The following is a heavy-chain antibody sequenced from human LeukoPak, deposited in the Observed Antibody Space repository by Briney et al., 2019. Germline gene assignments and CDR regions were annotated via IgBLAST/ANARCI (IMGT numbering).Heavy chain of an antibody. Sequence: QPGGSLRLSCAASGFTFSSYAMHWVRQAPGKGLEWVAVISYDGSNKYYADSVKGRFTISRDNSKNTLYLQMNSLRAEDTAVYYCARVARSIAAAGTDYWGQGTLVTVSS. CDR2: ISYDGSNK. D-gene: IGHD6-13*01. CDR1: GFTFSSYA. J-gene: IGHJ4*02. V-gene: IGHV3-30-3*01. CDR3: ARVARSIAAAGTDY.